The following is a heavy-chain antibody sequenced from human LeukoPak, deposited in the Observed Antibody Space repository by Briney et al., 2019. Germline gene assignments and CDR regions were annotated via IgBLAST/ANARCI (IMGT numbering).Heavy chain of an antibody. CDR1: GYSFIRNW. D-gene: IGHD2-15*01. CDR2: IHPGDSDT. J-gene: IGHJ4*02. CDR3: ARLGTSATYFEF. V-gene: IGHV5-51*01. Sequence: GESLKISCKGSGYSFIRNWIGWVRQMPGKGLEWMAIIHPGDSDTSSSPSFQGQVTISADKSISSAYLQWSSLTASDTAMYYCARLGTSATYFEFWGQGTLVTVSS.